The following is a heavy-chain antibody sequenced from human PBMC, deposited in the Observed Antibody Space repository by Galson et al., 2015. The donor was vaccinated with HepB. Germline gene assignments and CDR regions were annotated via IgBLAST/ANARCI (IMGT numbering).Heavy chain of an antibody. CDR3: AKDAKYYYGSGSYAN. V-gene: IGHV3-23*01. J-gene: IGHJ3*01. Sequence: SLRLSCAASGFTFSSYAMSWVRQAPGKGLEWVSAISGGGGSTYYADSVKGRFTISRDNSKNTLYLQMNSLRAEDTAVYYCAKDAKYYYGSGSYANWGQGTMVTVSS. CDR2: ISGGGGST. D-gene: IGHD3-10*01. CDR1: GFTFSSYA.